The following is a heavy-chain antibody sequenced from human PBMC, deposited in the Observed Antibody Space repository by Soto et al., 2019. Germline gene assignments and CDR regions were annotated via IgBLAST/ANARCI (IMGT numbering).Heavy chain of an antibody. D-gene: IGHD3-3*01. V-gene: IGHV3-30*18. CDR3: SKWRPYAFSMGY. Sequence: GGSLRLSCAASGFTFSNFGMHWVRQAPDTGLDWVAAVTYDGTNKYYADSVKGRFTISKDNSKNTLYLQMNSLRADDTAVYYCSKWRPYAFSMGYWGPGISVNVSS. CDR2: VTYDGTNK. J-gene: IGHJ4*02. CDR1: GFTFSNFG.